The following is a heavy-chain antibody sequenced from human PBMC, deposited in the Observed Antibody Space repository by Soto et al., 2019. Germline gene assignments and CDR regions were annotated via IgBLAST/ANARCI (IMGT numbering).Heavy chain of an antibody. CDR3: ARYYDSSGLTMGAFDI. J-gene: IGHJ3*02. CDR2: LYSGGTT. V-gene: IGHV3-53*01. D-gene: IGHD3-22*01. CDR1: GFTVSTNY. Sequence: GGSLRLSCAASGFTVSTNYMNWVRQAPGKGLEWVSVLYSGGTTIYADSAKGRSTISRDISKNTLYLQMNSLRAEDTAVYYCARYYDSSGLTMGAFDIWGQGTMVTVSS.